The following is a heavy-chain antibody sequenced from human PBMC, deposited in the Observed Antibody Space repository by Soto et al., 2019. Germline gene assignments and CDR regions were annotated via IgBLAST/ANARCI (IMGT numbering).Heavy chain of an antibody. V-gene: IGHV4-59*08. CDR2: IYYSGST. CDR1: GDSISIYY. D-gene: IGHD3-16*01. J-gene: IGHJ4*02. CDR3: ARRITYGHFAY. Sequence: PSETLSLTSTLSGDSISIYYWSWIRQPPGKGLEWIGYIYYSGSTNYNPSLKSRVTISVDTSKNQFSLKLSSVTAADTAVYYCARRITYGHFAYWVQGTLVTVSS.